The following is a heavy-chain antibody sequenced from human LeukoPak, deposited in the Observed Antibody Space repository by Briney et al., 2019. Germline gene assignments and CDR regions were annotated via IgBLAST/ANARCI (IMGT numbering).Heavy chain of an antibody. J-gene: IGHJ4*02. CDR2: ISSSSSYI. Sequence: GGSLRLSCAASGFTFSSYSMNWVRQAPGKGLEWVSSISSSSSYIYYADSVRGRFTTSRDNAKNSLYLQMNSLRAEDTAVYYCTRDSGGYSDSSGYYDYWGQGTLVTVSS. CDR3: TRDSGGYSDSSGYYDY. D-gene: IGHD3-22*01. V-gene: IGHV3-21*01. CDR1: GFTFSSYS.